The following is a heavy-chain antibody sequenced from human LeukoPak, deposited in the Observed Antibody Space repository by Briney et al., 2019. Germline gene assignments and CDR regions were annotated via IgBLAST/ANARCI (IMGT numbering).Heavy chain of an antibody. CDR3: AREHLTFSPNDY. CDR2: IKQDGSEK. J-gene: IGHJ4*02. Sequence: GGPLRLSCAASGFTFSSYWMSWVRQAPGKGLEWVANIKQDGSEKYCVDSVKGRFTISRDNAKNSLYLQMNSLRAEDTAVYYCAREHLTFSPNDYWGQGTLVTVSS. CDR1: GFTFSSYW. V-gene: IGHV3-7*01. D-gene: IGHD2/OR15-2a*01.